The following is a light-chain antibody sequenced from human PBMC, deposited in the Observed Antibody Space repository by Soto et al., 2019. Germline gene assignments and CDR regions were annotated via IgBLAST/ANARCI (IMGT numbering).Light chain of an antibody. CDR2: GAS. Sequence: DIVLTQSPGTLSLSPGERVTLSCRASQSVGNNYLAWYQQKPGQAPRLLIYGASSRASDIPDRFSGSGSGTDFTLTINRLEPEDCAVYICQQFTRTPLTFGGGTKVEVK. V-gene: IGKV3-20*01. J-gene: IGKJ4*01. CDR3: QQFTRTPLT. CDR1: QSVGNNY.